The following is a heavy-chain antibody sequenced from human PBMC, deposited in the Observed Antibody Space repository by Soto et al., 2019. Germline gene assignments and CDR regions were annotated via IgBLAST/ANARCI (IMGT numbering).Heavy chain of an antibody. J-gene: IGHJ6*02. CDR1: GFTVSSNY. CDR2: IYSGGST. V-gene: IGHV3-53*01. Sequence: PGGSLRLSCAASGFTVSSNYMSWVRQAPGKGLEWVSVIYSGGSTYYADSVKGRFTISRDNSKNTLYLQMNSLRAEDTAVYYCVRRGIAASQYYYYYGMDVWGQGTTVTVSS. D-gene: IGHD6-6*01. CDR3: VRRGIAASQYYYYYGMDV.